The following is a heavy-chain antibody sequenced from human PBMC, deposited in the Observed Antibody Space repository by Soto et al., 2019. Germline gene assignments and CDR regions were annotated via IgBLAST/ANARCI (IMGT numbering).Heavy chain of an antibody. CDR1: GGSISSGGYS. CDR2: IYHSGST. V-gene: IGHV4-30-2*01. Sequence: PSETLSLTCAVSGGSISSGGYSWSWIRQPPGKGLEWIGYIYHSGSTYYNPSLKSRVTISVDRSKNQFSLKLSSVTAADTAVYYCARSQGVTLEIDYWGQGTLVTVSS. CDR3: ARSQGVTLEIDY. J-gene: IGHJ4*02. D-gene: IGHD2-21*02.